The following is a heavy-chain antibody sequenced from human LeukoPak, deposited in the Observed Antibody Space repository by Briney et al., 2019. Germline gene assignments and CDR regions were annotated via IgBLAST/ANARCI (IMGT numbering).Heavy chain of an antibody. Sequence: SETLSLTCAVYGGSFSGYYWSWIRQPPGKGLEWIGEINHSGSTNYNPSLKSRVTISVDTSKNQFSLKLSSVTAADTAVYYCARGTPNITISGVVIRPNYYYYYGMDVWGQGTTVTVSS. CDR1: GGSFSGYY. CDR2: INHSGST. J-gene: IGHJ6*02. V-gene: IGHV4-34*01. D-gene: IGHD3-3*01. CDR3: ARGTPNITISGVVIRPNYYYYYGMDV.